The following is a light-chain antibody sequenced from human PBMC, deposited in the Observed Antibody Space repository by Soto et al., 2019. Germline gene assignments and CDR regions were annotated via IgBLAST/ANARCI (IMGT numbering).Light chain of an antibody. CDR2: DVI. V-gene: IGLV2-11*01. Sequence: QSALTQPLSVSGSPGQSVTLSCTGTSSDVGGYNYVSWYQQHPGKAPKLMIYDVITRPSGVPDRFSGSKSGNTASLTISGLQAEDEADYYCCSYAGSYTFVFGTGTQLTVL. J-gene: IGLJ1*01. CDR1: SSDVGGYNY. CDR3: CSYAGSYTFV.